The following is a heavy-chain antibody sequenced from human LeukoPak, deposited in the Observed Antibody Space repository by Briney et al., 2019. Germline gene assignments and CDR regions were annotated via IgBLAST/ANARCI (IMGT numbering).Heavy chain of an antibody. CDR3: ARELGYCSSTSCYCYFDY. V-gene: IGHV1-2*02. Sequence: GASVKVSCKASGYTFTGYYMHWVRQAPGHGLEWMGWINPNSGGTNYAQKFQGRVTMTRDTSISTAYMELSRLRSDDTAVYYCARELGYCSSTSCYCYFDYWGQGTLVTVSS. CDR2: INPNSGGT. CDR1: GYTFTGYY. D-gene: IGHD2-2*01. J-gene: IGHJ4*02.